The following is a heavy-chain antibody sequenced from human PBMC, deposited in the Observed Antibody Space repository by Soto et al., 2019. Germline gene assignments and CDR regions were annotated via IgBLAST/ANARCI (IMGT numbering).Heavy chain of an antibody. CDR1: GGTFSSYA. Sequence: QVKLVQSGAEVKKPGSSVKVSCKASGGTFSSYAISWVRQAPGQGLEWMGGIVPIFGTANYAQKFQGRVTITADESTSTAYMELSRLRSEDTAVYYCAREGGSGNYRYYAMDVWGQGTTVTVSS. D-gene: IGHD3-10*01. CDR3: AREGGSGNYRYYAMDV. J-gene: IGHJ6*02. V-gene: IGHV1-69*12. CDR2: IVPIFGTA.